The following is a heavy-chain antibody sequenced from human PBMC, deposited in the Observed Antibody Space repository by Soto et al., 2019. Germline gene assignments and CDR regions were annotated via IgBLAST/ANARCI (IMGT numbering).Heavy chain of an antibody. J-gene: IGHJ1*01. CDR1: GFTFSSYA. D-gene: IGHD6-13*01. V-gene: IGHV3-23*01. CDR2: VGTGGTA. CDR3: VRYMPAAGTRYFQH. Sequence: EVQLLESGGGLVQPGGSLRLSCAASGFTFSSYAMSWVRQAPGKGLEWVSAVGTGGTAYYADSGEGRFTISRDNSKNTRCLRMNRLRAEDTAVSYCVRYMPAAGTRYFQHWGQGTLVPVSS.